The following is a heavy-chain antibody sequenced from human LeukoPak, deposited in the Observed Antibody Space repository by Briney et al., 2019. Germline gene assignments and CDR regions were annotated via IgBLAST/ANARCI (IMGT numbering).Heavy chain of an antibody. Sequence: SETLSLTCAVYGGSFSGYYWSWIRQPPGKGLEWIGEINHSGSTNYNPSLKSRVTISVDTSKNQFSLKLSSVTAADTAVYHCARHAYGSGSYYNFYWFDTWGQGTLVTVSS. J-gene: IGHJ5*02. V-gene: IGHV4-34*01. CDR3: ARHAYGSGSYYNFYWFDT. CDR1: GGSFSGYY. D-gene: IGHD3-10*01. CDR2: INHSGST.